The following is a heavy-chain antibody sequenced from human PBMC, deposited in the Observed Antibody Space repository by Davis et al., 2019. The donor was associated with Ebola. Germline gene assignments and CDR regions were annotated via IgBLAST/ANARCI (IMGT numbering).Heavy chain of an antibody. D-gene: IGHD6-19*01. V-gene: IGHV1-8*01. J-gene: IGHJ4*02. Sequence: AASVKVSCKASGYTFTSYDINWVRQATGQGLEWMGWMNPNSGNTGYAQKFQGRVTMTTDTSTSTAYMELRSLTSDDTALYYCARAPSQWPLEYWGQGTLVTVSS. CDR2: MNPNSGNT. CDR3: ARAPSQWPLEY. CDR1: GYTFTSYD.